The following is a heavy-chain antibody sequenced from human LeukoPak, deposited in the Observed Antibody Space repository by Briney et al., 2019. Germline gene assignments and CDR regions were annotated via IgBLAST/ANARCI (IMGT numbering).Heavy chain of an antibody. J-gene: IGHJ6*02. V-gene: IGHV1-3*01. Sequence: GASVKVSCKASGYTFTSYAMHWVRQARGQRLERMGWINAGDGNTKYSQKFQGRVTITRDTSASTAYMELSSLRSEDTAVYYCAREEYSNYNIGYYLNGMDVWGQGTTVTVSS. CDR1: GYTFTSYA. CDR3: AREEYSNYNIGYYLNGMDV. CDR2: INAGDGNT. D-gene: IGHD4-11*01.